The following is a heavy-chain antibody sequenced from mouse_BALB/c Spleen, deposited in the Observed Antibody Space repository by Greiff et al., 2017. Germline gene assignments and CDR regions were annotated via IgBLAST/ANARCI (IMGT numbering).Heavy chain of an antibody. CDR3: ARDDVTTVVSDLFYAMDY. D-gene: IGHD1-1*01. Sequence: VKLVESGPGLVAPSQSLSITCTVSGFSLTSFGVHWVRQPPGKGLEWLGVIWAGGSTNYNSALMSRLSISKDNSKSQVFLKMNSLQTDDTAMYYCARDDVTTVVSDLFYAMDYWGQGTSVTVSS. J-gene: IGHJ4*01. CDR2: IWAGGST. CDR1: GFSLTSFG. V-gene: IGHV2-9*02.